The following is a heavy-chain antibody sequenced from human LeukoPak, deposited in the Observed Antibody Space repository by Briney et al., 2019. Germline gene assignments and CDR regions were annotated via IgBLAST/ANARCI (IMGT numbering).Heavy chain of an antibody. Sequence: SETLSLTCTVSGGSISSYYWSWIRQPPGNGLEWIGYIYYSGSTNYNPSLKSRVTISVDTSKNQFSLKLSSVTAADTAVYYCARGNYYDSSGYYSRSYNWFDPWGQGTLVTVSS. J-gene: IGHJ5*02. CDR1: GGSISSYY. V-gene: IGHV4-59*01. D-gene: IGHD3-22*01. CDR3: ARGNYYDSSGYYSRSYNWFDP. CDR2: IYYSGST.